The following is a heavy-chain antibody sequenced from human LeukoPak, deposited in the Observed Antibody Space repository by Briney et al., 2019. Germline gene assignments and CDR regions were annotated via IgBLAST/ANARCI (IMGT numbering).Heavy chain of an antibody. CDR1: GYTFTSYA. Sequence: ASVKVFCKASGYTFTSYAMHWVRQAPGQRLEGMVWINAHNGNTKYSQKFQGRVTITRDTSASTGYMELSSLRSEDTAVYYCARVYPFCSSTSCYEAFDYWGQGNLVTASS. D-gene: IGHD2-2*01. J-gene: IGHJ4*02. CDR2: INAHNGNT. V-gene: IGHV1-3*01. CDR3: ARVYPFCSSTSCYEAFDY.